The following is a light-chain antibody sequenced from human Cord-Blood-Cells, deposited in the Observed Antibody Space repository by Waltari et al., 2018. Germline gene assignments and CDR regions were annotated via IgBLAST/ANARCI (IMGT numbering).Light chain of an antibody. V-gene: IGLV3-19*01. CDR2: GKN. CDR1: SPRSYY. Sequence: SSELTQDPAVSVALGQTVRITCQGDSPRSYYASWYHEKPVQAPVLVIYGKNNRPSGIPYRFSGSSSGNTASLTITGAQAEDEADYYCNSRDSSGNHPPYVFGTGTKVTVL. J-gene: IGLJ1*01. CDR3: NSRDSSGNHPPYV.